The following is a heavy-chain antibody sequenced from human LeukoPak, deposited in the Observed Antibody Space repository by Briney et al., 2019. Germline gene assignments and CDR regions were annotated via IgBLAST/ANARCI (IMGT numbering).Heavy chain of an antibody. D-gene: IGHD1-7*01. CDR2: MNGDGRTI. CDR1: GFTFSSYW. V-gene: IGHV3-74*01. J-gene: IGHJ2*01. Sequence: GGSLRLSCAASGFTFSSYWMHWVRQAPGKGLVWVARMNGDGRTINYADSVKGRFTIFRDNAKNTLYLQMNRLRAEDAAVYYCARAGNYYFDLWGRGTLVTVSS. CDR3: ARAGNYYFDL.